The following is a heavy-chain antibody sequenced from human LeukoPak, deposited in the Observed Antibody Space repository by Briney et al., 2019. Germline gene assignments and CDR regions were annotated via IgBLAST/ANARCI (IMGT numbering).Heavy chain of an antibody. CDR1: GFTFNSYA. Sequence: GGSLRLSCAASGFTFNSYAMSWVRQAPGKGLGWVSAISGSGGSTYYADSVKGRFTISRDNSKNTLYLQMNSLRAEDTAVYYCAREWGYCSSTSCYRLYYFDYWGQGTLVTVSS. D-gene: IGHD2-2*01. CDR3: AREWGYCSSTSCYRLYYFDY. CDR2: ISGSGGST. J-gene: IGHJ4*02. V-gene: IGHV3-23*01.